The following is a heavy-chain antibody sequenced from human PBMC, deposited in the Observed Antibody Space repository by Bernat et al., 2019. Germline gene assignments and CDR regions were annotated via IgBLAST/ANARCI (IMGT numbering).Heavy chain of an antibody. CDR1: GFTFSSYG. V-gene: IGHV3-30*18. CDR2: ISYDGSNK. J-gene: IGHJ4*02. CDR3: AKVSAEYGSGSYPFDY. D-gene: IGHD3-10*01. Sequence: QVQLVESGGGVVQPGRSLRLSCAASGFTFSSYGMHWVRQAPGKGPEWVAVISYDGSNKYYADSVKGRFTISRDNSKNTLYLQMNSLRAEDTAVYYCAKVSAEYGSGSYPFDYWGQGTLVTVSS.